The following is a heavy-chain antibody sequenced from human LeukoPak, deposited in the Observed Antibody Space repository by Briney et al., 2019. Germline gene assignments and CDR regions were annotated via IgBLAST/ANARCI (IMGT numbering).Heavy chain of an antibody. CDR2: ISYDGSNK. CDR3: ARACGDCYTYYYYGMDV. J-gene: IGHJ6*02. V-gene: IGHV3-30-3*01. CDR1: GFTFSSYA. Sequence: GGSLRLSCAASGFTFSSYAMHWVRQAPGKGLEWVAVISYDGSNKYYADSVKGRFTISRDNSKNTLYLQMNSLRAEDTAVYYCARACGDCYTYYYYGMDVWGQGTTVTVSS. D-gene: IGHD2-21*02.